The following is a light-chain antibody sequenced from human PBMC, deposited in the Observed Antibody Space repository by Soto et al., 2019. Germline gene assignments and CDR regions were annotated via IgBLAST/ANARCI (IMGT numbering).Light chain of an antibody. J-gene: IGKJ2*01. CDR2: AAS. CDR3: QQSSSIPRT. CDR1: QSISYY. V-gene: IGKV1-39*01. Sequence: DIQMTQSPSSLSASVGDRVTITCRASQSISYYLSWYQLKPGKVPKLLISAASSLQSGVPSRFCGSGSGTDFTLTISSLQPEDFATYYCQQSSSIPRTFGQGTKLEIK.